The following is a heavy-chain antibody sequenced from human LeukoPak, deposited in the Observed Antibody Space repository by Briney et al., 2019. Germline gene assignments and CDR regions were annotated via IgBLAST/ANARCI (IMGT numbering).Heavy chain of an antibody. CDR1: GGSISSGGYY. V-gene: IGHV4-31*03. Sequence: SQTLSLTCTVSGGSISSGGYYWSWIRQHPGKGLEWIGYISYSGSAYYNPSLKSRVTISVDTSKNQLSLKLSSVTAADTAVYYCARDLFGGAIDYWGQGTLVTVSS. J-gene: IGHJ4*02. D-gene: IGHD3-10*01. CDR3: ARDLFGGAIDY. CDR2: ISYSGSA.